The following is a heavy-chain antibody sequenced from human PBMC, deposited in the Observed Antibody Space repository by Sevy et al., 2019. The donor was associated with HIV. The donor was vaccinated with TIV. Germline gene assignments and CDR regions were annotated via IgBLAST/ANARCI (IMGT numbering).Heavy chain of an antibody. V-gene: IGHV3-48*02. CDR3: ARDRTMVRGVIIEGRLYYYYMDV. CDR2: ISSSSSTI. Sequence: GGSLRLSCAASGFTFSSYSMNWVRQAPGKGLEWVSYISSSSSTIYYADSVKGRFTISRDNAKNSLYLQMNSLRDEDTAVYYCARDRTMVRGVIIEGRLYYYYMDVWGKGTTVTVSS. J-gene: IGHJ6*03. D-gene: IGHD3-10*01. CDR1: GFTFSSYS.